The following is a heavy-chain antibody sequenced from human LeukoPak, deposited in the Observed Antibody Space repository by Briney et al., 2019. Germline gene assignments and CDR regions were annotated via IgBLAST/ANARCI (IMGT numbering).Heavy chain of an antibody. V-gene: IGHV4-61*02. Sequence: SETLSLTCTVSGGSISSGSYYWSWIRQPAGKGLEWIGRIYTSGSTNYNPSLKSRVTISVDTSKNQFSLKLSSVTAADTAVYYCARGVLYYYYMDVWGKGTTVTISS. CDR3: ARGVLYYYYMDV. CDR2: IYTSGST. CDR1: GGSISSGSYY. J-gene: IGHJ6*03.